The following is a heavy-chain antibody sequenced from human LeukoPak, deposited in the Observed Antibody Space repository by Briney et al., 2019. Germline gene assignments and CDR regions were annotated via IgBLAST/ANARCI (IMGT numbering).Heavy chain of an antibody. D-gene: IGHD3-22*01. CDR1: GGSISSSSYY. J-gene: IGHJ4*02. CDR3: ARDSSGYYRIDY. V-gene: IGHV4-61*05. Sequence: PSETLSLTCTVSGGSISSSSYYWSWIRQPPGKGLEWIGYVFHSGSTNYNPSLKSRVTISVDTSKNQFSLKLTSVTAADTAVYYCARDSSGYYRIDYWGQGTLVTVSS. CDR2: VFHSGST.